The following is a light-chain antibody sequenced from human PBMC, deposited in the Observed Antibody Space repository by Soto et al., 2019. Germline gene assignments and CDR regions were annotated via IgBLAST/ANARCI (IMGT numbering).Light chain of an antibody. CDR3: QQYKSWPPIT. CDR1: QSVNTN. CDR2: DAS. Sequence: KVMTQSPATLSVSPGERATLSCRASQSVNTNLAWYQQKPGQAPRLLIYDASSRATGIPARFSGSGSGTEFTLTLSGLQSEDFAVYYCQQYKSWPPITFGQGTRLEIK. V-gene: IGKV3-15*01. J-gene: IGKJ5*01.